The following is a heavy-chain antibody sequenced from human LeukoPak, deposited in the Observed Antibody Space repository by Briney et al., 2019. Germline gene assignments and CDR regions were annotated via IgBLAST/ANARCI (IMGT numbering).Heavy chain of an antibody. V-gene: IGHV4-59*01. CDR2: IHYTASN. D-gene: IGHD5-18*01. CDR1: GVSITSYY. CDR3: ARSTGYSFDNWFDP. Sequence: SETLSLTCTVSGVSITSYYWSWVRQPPGKGLEWMGYIHYTASNTYHPSLKSLVTISLDTSQNQFSLKLTSVTAADTAVYSCARSTGYSFDNWFDPWGQGTLVTVSS. J-gene: IGHJ5*02.